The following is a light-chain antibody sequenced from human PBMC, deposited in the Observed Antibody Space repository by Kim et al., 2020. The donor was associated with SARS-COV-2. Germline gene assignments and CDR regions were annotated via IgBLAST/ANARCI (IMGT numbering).Light chain of an antibody. V-gene: IGLV1-51*01. CDR1: SSMSGYNY. Sequence: KATPSSCTSSSMSGYNYVSWYQQHPGKAPKLIIYDNSKRPSGISDRFSGSKSGTSATLGISGLQTGDEADYYCSTYASSRTVVVFGGGTQLTVL. CDR2: DNS. J-gene: IGLJ2*01. CDR3: STYASSRTVVV.